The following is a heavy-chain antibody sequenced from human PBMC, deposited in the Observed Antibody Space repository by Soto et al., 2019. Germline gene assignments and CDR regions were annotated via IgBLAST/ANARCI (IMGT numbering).Heavy chain of an antibody. V-gene: IGHV1-46*01. D-gene: IGHD3-9*01. Sequence: GASVKVSCKASGYNFTSLYAHWVRQAPGQGLEWMGIINPRNGKTTYAQKFQGRVTLTRDTSTTTMYMELNTLSTDDTAVYCCVRSGFYVW. CDR2: INPRNGKT. CDR1: GYNFTSLY. J-gene: IGHJ6*01. CDR3: VRSGFYV.